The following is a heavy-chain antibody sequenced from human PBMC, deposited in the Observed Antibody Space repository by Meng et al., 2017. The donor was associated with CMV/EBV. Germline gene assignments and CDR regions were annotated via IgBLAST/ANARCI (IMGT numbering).Heavy chain of an antibody. J-gene: IGHJ5*02. CDR3: ARIPRIAAAGTGWFDP. CDR2: IYYSGST. V-gene: IGHV4-39*01. CDR1: GSISRSSYY. Sequence: GSISRSSYYWGWIRQPPGKGLEWIGSIYYSGSTYYNPSLKSRVTISVDTSKNQFSLKLSSVTAADTAVYYCARIPRIAAAGTGWFDPWGQGTLVTVSS. D-gene: IGHD6-13*01.